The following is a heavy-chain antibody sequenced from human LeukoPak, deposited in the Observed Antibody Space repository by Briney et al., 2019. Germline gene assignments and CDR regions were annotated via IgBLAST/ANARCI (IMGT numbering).Heavy chain of an antibody. CDR1: GYSFISYW. V-gene: IGHV1-2*02. CDR3: ARVLRYDYVWGSYPY. D-gene: IGHD3-16*02. J-gene: IGHJ4*02. CDR2: INPNSGGT. Sequence: GESLKISCQASGYSFISYWIGWVRQAPGQGLEWMGWINPNSGGTNYAQKFQGRVTMTRDTSISTAYMELSRLRSDDTAVYYCARVLRYDYVWGSYPYWGQGTLVTVSS.